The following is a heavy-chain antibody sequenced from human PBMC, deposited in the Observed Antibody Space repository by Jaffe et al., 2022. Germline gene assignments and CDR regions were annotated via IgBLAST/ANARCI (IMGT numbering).Heavy chain of an antibody. CDR1: GFTFNWHS. Sequence: EVQLLESGGGLVHPGGSLRLSCAGSGFTFNWHSMSWVRQAPGMGLEWVSSISSNGDHTYYAESVKGRFTVSRDNSKNTLLLQMNSLGAEDTAVYYCAKCRHNCQKENLEDWGQGTLVTVSS. CDR3: AKCRHNCQKENLED. CDR2: ISSNGDHT. D-gene: IGHD1-1*01. V-gene: IGHV3-23*01. J-gene: IGHJ1*01.